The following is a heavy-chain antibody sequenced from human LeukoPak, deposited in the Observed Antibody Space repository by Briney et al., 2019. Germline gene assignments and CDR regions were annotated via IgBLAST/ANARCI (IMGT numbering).Heavy chain of an antibody. CDR2: IYYSGST. J-gene: IGHJ4*02. CDR1: SGSISGYY. D-gene: IGHD1-26*01. Sequence: KPSETLSLTCNVSSGSISGYYWTWLRQPPGKGLEWIGFIYYSGSTNYNPSLKSRVTMSVDTSKNELSLRMTSVTAADTAVYYCARLRGYYFDYWGQGTLVTVSS. CDR3: ARLRGYYFDY. V-gene: IGHV4-59*01.